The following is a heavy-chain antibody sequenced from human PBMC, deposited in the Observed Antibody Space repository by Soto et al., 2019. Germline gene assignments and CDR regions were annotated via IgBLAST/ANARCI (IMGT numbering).Heavy chain of an antibody. D-gene: IGHD3-3*02. CDR3: ARDKDRQQLGGNYYYILDV. J-gene: IGHJ6*02. CDR2: IMPIFATP. V-gene: IGHV1-69*12. CDR1: GGTLSTSA. Sequence: QVQLMQSGAEVKKPGSSVKVSGKASGGTLSTSAISWVRQAPGEGLEWVGGIMPIFATPDYAQKFQGRVTISADESTATAYLELTSLTTDDTAVYYCARDKDRQQLGGNYYYILDVWGQGTAITVSS.